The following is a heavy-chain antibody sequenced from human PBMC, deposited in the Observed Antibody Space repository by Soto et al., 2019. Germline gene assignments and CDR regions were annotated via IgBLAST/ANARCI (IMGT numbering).Heavy chain of an antibody. D-gene: IGHD5-12*01. CDR3: ARDFGSVVTITPGV. V-gene: IGHV1-18*04. Sequence: ASVKVSFKASGYTFTSYGISWLRQAPGQGLEWMGWISAYNGNTNYAQKLQGRVTMTTDTSTSTAYMELRSLRSDDTAVYYCARDFGSVVTITPGVWGQGTTVTVSS. CDR1: GYTFTSYG. J-gene: IGHJ6*02. CDR2: ISAYNGNT.